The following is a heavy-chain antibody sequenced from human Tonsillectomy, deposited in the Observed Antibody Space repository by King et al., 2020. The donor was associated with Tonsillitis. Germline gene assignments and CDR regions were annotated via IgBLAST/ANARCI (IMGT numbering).Heavy chain of an antibody. J-gene: IGHJ4*02. D-gene: IGHD3-3*01. V-gene: IGHV3-15*04. CDR2: IESKTDGGTT. CDR1: GFTFSNAR. CDR3: TTTPGITIFGVVNDY. Sequence: LQLVQSGGGLVKSGGSLRLSCAASGFTFSNARMSWVRQAPGKGLEWVGRIESKTDGGTTYYAAPVKGRFTISRDDSQNTLYLQMSSLKTEDTAVYYCTTTPGITIFGVVNDYWGQGTLVTVSS.